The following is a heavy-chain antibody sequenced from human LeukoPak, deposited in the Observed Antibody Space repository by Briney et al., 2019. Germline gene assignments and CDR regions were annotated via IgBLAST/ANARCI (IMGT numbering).Heavy chain of an antibody. J-gene: IGHJ5*02. CDR3: ATDGAGFDT. CDR2: INIGGTNT. CDR1: GFTFSDYY. V-gene: IGHV3-11*01. Sequence: GGALRLSCAASGFTFSDYYMSWIRQAPGKGLEWLSYINIGGTNTHYADSVKGRFTISRDNAKKTLYLEMTNLRAEDTAVYYCATDGAGFDTWGQGVLVTVSS.